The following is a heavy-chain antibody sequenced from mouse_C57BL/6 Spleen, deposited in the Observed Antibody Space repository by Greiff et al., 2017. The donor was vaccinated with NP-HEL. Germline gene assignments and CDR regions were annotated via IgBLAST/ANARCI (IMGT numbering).Heavy chain of an antibody. CDR1: GYSFTDYN. CDR2: INPNYGTT. CDR3: ARSHYGYDSYAMDY. V-gene: IGHV1-39*01. Sequence: EVQLVESGPELVKPGASVKISCKASGYSFTDYNMNWVKQSNGKSLEWIGVINPNYGTTSYNQKFKGKATLTVDQSSSTAYMQLNSLTSEDSAVYYCARSHYGYDSYAMDYWGQGTSVTVSS. J-gene: IGHJ4*01. D-gene: IGHD2-2*01.